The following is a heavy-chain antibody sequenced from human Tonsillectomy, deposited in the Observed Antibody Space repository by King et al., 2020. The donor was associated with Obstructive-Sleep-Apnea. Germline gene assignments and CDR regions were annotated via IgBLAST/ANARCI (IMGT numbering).Heavy chain of an antibody. J-gene: IGHJ4*02. CDR1: GFTFSSYG. Sequence: QLVQSGGGVVQPGRSLRLSCAASGFTFSSYGMHWVRQAPGKGLEWVAFIRYDGSNKYYADSVKGRFTISRDNSKNTLYLQMNSLRAEDTAVYYCAKDFSFGPYGSGSYRADYWGQGTLVTVSS. CDR2: IRYDGSNK. D-gene: IGHD3-10*01. V-gene: IGHV3-30*02. CDR3: AKDFSFGPYGSGSYRADY.